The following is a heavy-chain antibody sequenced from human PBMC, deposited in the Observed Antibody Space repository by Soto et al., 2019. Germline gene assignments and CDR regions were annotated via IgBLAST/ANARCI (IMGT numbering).Heavy chain of an antibody. J-gene: IGHJ4*02. V-gene: IGHV3-33*06. CDR3: AKDRGGGAVVPDY. CDR2: IWFDGSNK. CDR1: GFSFTTYG. D-gene: IGHD2-21*01. Sequence: QVQLVESGGGVVQPGRSLRLSCAASGFSFTTYGMHWVRQAPGEGLEWVAVIWFDGSNKYYADSVKGRFTISRDTSKNTLYLQMESLRVEDTAVYYCAKDRGGGAVVPDYWGQGTLVTVSS.